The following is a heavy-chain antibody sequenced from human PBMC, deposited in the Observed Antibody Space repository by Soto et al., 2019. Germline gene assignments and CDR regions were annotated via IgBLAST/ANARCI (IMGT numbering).Heavy chain of an antibody. CDR3: ARDFGSFDS. Sequence: SETLSLTCTVSGGSFKSGSYYWSWIRQPPGKGLEWIGYVYHTGCTDYNPSLKSRVSISMDTSKNLFSLDLDSVTPADTAVYFCARDFGSFDSWGQGTLVTVSS. CDR2: VYHTGCT. V-gene: IGHV4-61*01. CDR1: GGSFKSGSYY. D-gene: IGHD3-3*01. J-gene: IGHJ4*02.